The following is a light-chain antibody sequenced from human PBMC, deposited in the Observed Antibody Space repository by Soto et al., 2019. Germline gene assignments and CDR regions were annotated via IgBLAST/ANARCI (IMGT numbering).Light chain of an antibody. J-gene: IGKJ1*01. CDR2: KAS. CDR3: QQYNSYRWT. Sequence: DIQMTQSPSTLSASVGDRVTITCRASQSISSWLAWYQQKPGKAPKLLIYKASSVESGVPSRFSGSGSGTEFTLNISSLQPDDFATYYCQQYNSYRWTFGQGTKVEIK. V-gene: IGKV1-5*03. CDR1: QSISSW.